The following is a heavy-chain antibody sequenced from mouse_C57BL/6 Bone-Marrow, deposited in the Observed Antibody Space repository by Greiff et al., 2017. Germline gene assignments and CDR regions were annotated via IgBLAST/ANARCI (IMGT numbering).Heavy chain of an antibody. CDR1: GYTFPSYW. V-gene: IGHV1-64*01. CDR2: IHPNSGST. D-gene: IGHD1-1*01. J-gene: IGHJ2*01. Sequence: QVQLQQSGAELVKPGASVKLSCKASGYTFPSYWMHWVKQRHGQGLEWIGMIHPNSGSTNYNEKFKSKATRTVYKSSSTAYMQLSSLTSEDSAVYYCARSDGSSYSYYFDYWGQGTTLTVSS. CDR3: ARSDGSSYSYYFDY.